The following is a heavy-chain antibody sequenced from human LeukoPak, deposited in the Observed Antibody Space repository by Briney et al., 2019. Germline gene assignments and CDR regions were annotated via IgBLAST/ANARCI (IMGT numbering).Heavy chain of an antibody. Sequence: MASETLSLTCTVSGGSISIGDYYWSWIRQPPGKGLEWIGYIYYSGSTYYNPSLKSRVTISVDTSKNQFSLRLSSVTAADTAVYYCARAEVGASPYFDYWGQGTLVTVSS. CDR2: IYYSGST. J-gene: IGHJ4*02. D-gene: IGHD1-26*01. CDR1: GGSISIGDYY. V-gene: IGHV4-30-4*08. CDR3: ARAEVGASPYFDY.